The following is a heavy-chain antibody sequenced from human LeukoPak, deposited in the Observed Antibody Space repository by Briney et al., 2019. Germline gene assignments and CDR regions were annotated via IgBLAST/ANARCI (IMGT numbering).Heavy chain of an antibody. D-gene: IGHD1-26*01. CDR3: TTDPWWESIDY. CDR2: IKSKTDGGTT. J-gene: IGHJ4*02. V-gene: IGHV3-15*01. Sequence: GGSLRLSCAASGFTFSNAWMSWVRQAPGKGLEWVGRIKSKTDGGTTDYAAPVKGGFTISRDDSKNTLYLQMNSLKTEDTAVYYCTTDPWWESIDYWGQGTLVTVSS. CDR1: GFTFSNAW.